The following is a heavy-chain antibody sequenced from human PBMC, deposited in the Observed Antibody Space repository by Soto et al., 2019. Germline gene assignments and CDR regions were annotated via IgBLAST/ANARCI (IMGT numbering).Heavy chain of an antibody. Sequence: GASVKVSCKASGYTFSGYSITWVRQAPLQGLEWMGRISGYNGNTNYARTLRGRLTLTTDTSTSTAYMELRSLTSDDTAVYYCARDVFCGGAPACPDMDVWGQGTTVTVSS. CDR3: ARDVFCGGAPACPDMDV. V-gene: IGHV1-18*04. CDR2: ISGYNGNT. D-gene: IGHD2-21*01. CDR1: GYTFSGYS. J-gene: IGHJ6*02.